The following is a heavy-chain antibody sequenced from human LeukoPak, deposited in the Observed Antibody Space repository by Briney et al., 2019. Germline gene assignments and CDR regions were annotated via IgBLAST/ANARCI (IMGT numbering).Heavy chain of an antibody. V-gene: IGHV3-53*01. CDR1: GFTVSSNY. J-gene: IGHJ4*02. CDR2: IYSGGST. Sequence: PGGSLRLSCAASGFTVSSNYMSWVRQAPGKGLEWVSVIYSGGSTYYADSVKGRFTISRDNSKNTLYLRMNSLRAEDTAVYYCARTGRDGYSYCFDYWGQGTLVTVSS. CDR3: ARTGRDGYSYCFDY. D-gene: IGHD5-24*01.